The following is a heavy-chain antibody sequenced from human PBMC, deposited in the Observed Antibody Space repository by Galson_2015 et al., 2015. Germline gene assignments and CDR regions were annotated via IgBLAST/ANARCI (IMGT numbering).Heavy chain of an antibody. CDR1: GDSVSRNSAA. D-gene: IGHD1-1*01. Sequence: CAISGDSVSRNSAAWHWIRQSPSSGLEWLGRTYYRPKRYNDYAASVKSRINIHPDTSKNQLSLQLNSVTPEDTAVYYCARECAGTTLGYYCGMDVWGQGTTVTVSS. CDR2: TYYRPKRYN. V-gene: IGHV6-1*01. CDR3: ARECAGTTLGYYCGMDV. J-gene: IGHJ6*02.